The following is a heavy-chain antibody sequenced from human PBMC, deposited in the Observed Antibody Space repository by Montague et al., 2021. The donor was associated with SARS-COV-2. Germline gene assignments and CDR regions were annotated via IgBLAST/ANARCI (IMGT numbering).Heavy chain of an antibody. CDR1: GGFISSSNW. J-gene: IGHJ4*02. CDR2: IYHSGRT. CDR3: AVQELAYFDY. D-gene: IGHD5-24*01. V-gene: IGHV4-4*02. Sequence: SETLSLTCAVSGGFISSSNWWSWVRQPPGKGLEWIGEIYHSGRTNYNPSLKSRVTISVDESTGQFSLKLRSVTAADTAVYYCAVQELAYFDYWGQGTLVTVSS.